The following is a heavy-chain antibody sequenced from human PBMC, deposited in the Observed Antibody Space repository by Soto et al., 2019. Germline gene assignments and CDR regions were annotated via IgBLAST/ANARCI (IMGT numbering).Heavy chain of an antibody. CDR2: INAGNGDT. Sequence: ASVKVSCKASGYTFTAYARHWVRQAPGQGLEWMGRINAGNGDTVYSQKFQDRVTVTRDTSATTVYVELNSLTSEDTAVFFCARSLADYSNLDHWGRGTLVTVSS. J-gene: IGHJ4*02. CDR1: GYTFTAYA. V-gene: IGHV1-3*01. CDR3: ARSLADYSNLDH. D-gene: IGHD4-4*01.